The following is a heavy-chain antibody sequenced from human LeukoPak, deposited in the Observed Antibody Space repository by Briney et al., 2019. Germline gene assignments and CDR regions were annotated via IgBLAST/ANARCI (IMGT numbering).Heavy chain of an antibody. J-gene: IGHJ4*02. CDR2: IIPIFGTA. CDR1: GGTFSSYA. Sequence: GASVKVSCKASGGTFSSYAISWVRQAPGQGLEWMGGIIPIFGTANYAQKFQGRVTITTDESTSTAYMELSSLRSEDTAVYYCARGVVPAASLYYFDYWGQGTLVTVSS. V-gene: IGHV1-69*05. D-gene: IGHD2-2*01. CDR3: ARGVVPAASLYYFDY.